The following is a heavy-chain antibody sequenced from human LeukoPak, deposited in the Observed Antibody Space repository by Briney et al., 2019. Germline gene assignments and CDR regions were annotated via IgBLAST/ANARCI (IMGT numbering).Heavy chain of an antibody. CDR1: GGSISSGSCY. D-gene: IGHD3-3*01. CDR2: IYTSGST. Sequence: SQTLSLTCTVSGGSISSGSCYWSWIRQPAGKGLEWIGRIYTSGSTNYNPSLKSRVTISVDTSKNQFSLKLSSVTAADTAVYYCARDHDFWSGYFDYWGQGTLVTVSS. J-gene: IGHJ4*02. V-gene: IGHV4-61*02. CDR3: ARDHDFWSGYFDY.